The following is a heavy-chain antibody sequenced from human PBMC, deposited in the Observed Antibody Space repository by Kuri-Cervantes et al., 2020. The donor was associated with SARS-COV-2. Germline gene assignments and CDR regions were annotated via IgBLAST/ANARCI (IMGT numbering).Heavy chain of an antibody. V-gene: IGHV3-23*01. Sequence: GESLKISCAASGFTFSSYAMSWVRQAPGKGLEWVSAISGSGGSTYYADSVKGRFTISRDNSKDTLYLQMNSLRAEDTAVYYCAKTEQMGGAFDIWGQGTMVT. CDR1: GFTFSSYA. D-gene: IGHD6-13*01. CDR2: ISGSGGST. CDR3: AKTEQMGGAFDI. J-gene: IGHJ3*02.